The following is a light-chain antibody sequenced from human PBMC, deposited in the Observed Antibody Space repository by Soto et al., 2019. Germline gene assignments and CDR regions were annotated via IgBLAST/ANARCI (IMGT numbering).Light chain of an antibody. J-gene: IGLJ1*01. Sequence: QSVLTQPASVSGSPGQSITISCTGASSDVGGYNYGSWYQLHPGKAPKLILYEVTNRPSGVSDRFSGSKSGNTASLTISGLQAEDEADYYCSSYTSSTAYVFGTGTKV. CDR2: EVT. V-gene: IGLV2-14*01. CDR1: SSDVGGYNY. CDR3: SSYTSSTAYV.